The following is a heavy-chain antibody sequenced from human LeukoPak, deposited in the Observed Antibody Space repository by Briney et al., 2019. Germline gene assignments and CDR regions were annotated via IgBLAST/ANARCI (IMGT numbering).Heavy chain of an antibody. D-gene: IGHD6-13*01. CDR3: ADSSWSRGHY. CDR1: GFTFSSYG. CDR2: ISGSGGST. V-gene: IGHV3-23*01. J-gene: IGHJ4*02. Sequence: GGTLRLSCAASGFTFSSYGMSWVRQAPGKGLEWVSAISGSGGSTYYADSVKGRFAISRDNSKNTLYLQMNSLRAEDTAVYYCADSSWSRGHYWGQGTLVTVSS.